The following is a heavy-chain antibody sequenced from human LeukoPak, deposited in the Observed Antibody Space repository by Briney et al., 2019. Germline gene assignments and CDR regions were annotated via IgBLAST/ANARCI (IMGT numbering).Heavy chain of an antibody. CDR2: IKQDGSEK. Sequence: PGGSLRLSCAASGFTFSRYWMSWVRQAPGKGLEWVANIKQDGSEKYYVDSVKGRFTISRDNAKNSLYLQMNSLRAEDTAVYYCARASAKGFDYWGQGTLVTVSS. CDR1: GFTFSRYW. D-gene: IGHD6-6*01. V-gene: IGHV3-7*01. CDR3: ARASAKGFDY. J-gene: IGHJ4*02.